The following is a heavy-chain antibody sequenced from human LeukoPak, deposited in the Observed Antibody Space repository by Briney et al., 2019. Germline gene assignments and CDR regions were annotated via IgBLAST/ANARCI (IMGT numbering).Heavy chain of an antibody. CDR3: TTTILPLYYYYGMDV. J-gene: IGHJ6*02. CDR2: IKSKTDGGTT. D-gene: IGHD3-9*01. Sequence: GGSLRLSCAASGFTFSNAWMSWVRQAPGKGLEWVGRIKSKTDGGTTDYAAPVKGRFTISRDDSKNTLYLQMNSLKTEDTAVYYCTTTILPLYYYYGMDVWGQGTTVTVSS. V-gene: IGHV3-15*01. CDR1: GFTFSNAW.